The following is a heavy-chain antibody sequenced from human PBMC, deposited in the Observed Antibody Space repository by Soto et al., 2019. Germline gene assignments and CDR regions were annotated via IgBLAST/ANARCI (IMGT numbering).Heavy chain of an antibody. CDR2: IYYNGNT. Sequence: SDTLSLTCTVSGGSISSYYWSWIRQSPGKGLEWIGYIYYNGNTNYNPSLKSRVTISVDWSKNQVSLKLISVTAADTAVYYCARGGMGVPFDYWGQGTLVTVSS. CDR1: GGSISSYY. CDR3: ARGGMGVPFDY. J-gene: IGHJ4*02. D-gene: IGHD1-26*01. V-gene: IGHV4-59*01.